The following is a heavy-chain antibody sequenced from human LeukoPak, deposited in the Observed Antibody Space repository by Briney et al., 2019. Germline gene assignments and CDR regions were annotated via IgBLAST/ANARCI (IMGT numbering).Heavy chain of an antibody. CDR1: GFTFSYYW. J-gene: IGHJ4*02. V-gene: IGHV3-7*01. CDR3: ATTSGPGSTFDY. Sequence: PGGSLRLSCAASGFTFSYYWMSWVRQAPGKGLEWVAKIKQDGSEKNYVDSVKGRFTISRDNAKNSLYLQMNSLRAEDTAVYYCATTSGPGSTFDYWGQGTLVTVSS. D-gene: IGHD1-26*01. CDR2: IKQDGSEK.